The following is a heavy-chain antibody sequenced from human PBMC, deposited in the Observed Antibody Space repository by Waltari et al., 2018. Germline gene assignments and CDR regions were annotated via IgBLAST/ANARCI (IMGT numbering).Heavy chain of an antibody. CDR1: GFTVSSNY. V-gene: IGHV3-53*01. CDR2: IYSGGST. D-gene: IGHD1-1*01. Sequence: EVQLVESGGGLIQPGGSLRLACAASGFTVSSNYMGWVRQAPGKGLEWVSVIYSGGSTYYADSVKGRFTISRDNSKNTLYLQMNSLRAEDTAVYYCARISNWDNWFDPWGQGTLVIVSS. CDR3: ARISNWDNWFDP. J-gene: IGHJ5*02.